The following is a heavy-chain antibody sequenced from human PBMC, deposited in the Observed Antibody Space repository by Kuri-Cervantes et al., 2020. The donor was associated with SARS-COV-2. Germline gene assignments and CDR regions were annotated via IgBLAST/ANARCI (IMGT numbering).Heavy chain of an antibody. Sequence: ASVKVSCKASGYTFTSYGISWVRQAPGQGLEWMGWINTNTGNPTYAQGFTGRFVFSLDTSVSTAYLQISSLKAEDTAVYYCANLGYGKPSDAFDIWGQGTMVTVSS. J-gene: IGHJ3*02. CDR3: ANLGYGKPSDAFDI. D-gene: IGHD5-18*01. CDR1: GYTFTSYG. V-gene: IGHV7-4-1*02. CDR2: INTNTGNP.